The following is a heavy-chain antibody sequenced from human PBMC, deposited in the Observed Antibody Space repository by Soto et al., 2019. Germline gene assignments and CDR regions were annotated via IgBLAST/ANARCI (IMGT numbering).Heavy chain of an antibody. J-gene: IGHJ3*02. V-gene: IGHV3-21*01. CDR3: ARDLYSYCSGGSCYESAAFDI. CDR2: ISSSSSYI. Sequence: EVQLVESGGGLVKPGGSLRLSCAASGFAFTSYSMNWVRQAPGKGLEWVSSISSSSSYIYYADSVKGRFTISRDNAKNSLCLQMNSLRAEDTAVYYCARDLYSYCSGGSCYESAAFDIWGQGTMVTVSS. D-gene: IGHD2-15*01. CDR1: GFAFTSYS.